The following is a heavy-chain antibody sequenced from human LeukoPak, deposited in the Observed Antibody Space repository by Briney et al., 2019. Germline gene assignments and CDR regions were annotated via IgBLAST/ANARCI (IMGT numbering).Heavy chain of an antibody. Sequence: SVKVSCKASGGTFSSYAISWVRQAPGQGLEWMGGIIPIFCTANYAQKFQGRVTITADESTSTAYMELSSLRSEDTAVYYCASCIAAAYNWFDPWGQGTLVTVSS. CDR3: ASCIAAAYNWFDP. J-gene: IGHJ5*02. CDR1: GGTFSSYA. D-gene: IGHD6-13*01. CDR2: IIPIFCTA. V-gene: IGHV1-69*13.